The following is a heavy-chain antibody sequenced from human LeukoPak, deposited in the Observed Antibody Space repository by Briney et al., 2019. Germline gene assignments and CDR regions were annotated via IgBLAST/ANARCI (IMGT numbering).Heavy chain of an antibody. J-gene: IGHJ4*02. CDR1: GGTFSNYA. CDR2: ISAYNGNT. Sequence: GASVKVSCKASGGTFSNYAISWVRQAPGQGLEWMGWISAYNGNTNYAQKLQGRVTMTTDTSTSTAYMELRSLRSDDTAVYYCARVGRIAVAGTLDYWGQGTLVTVSS. D-gene: IGHD6-19*01. CDR3: ARVGRIAVAGTLDY. V-gene: IGHV1-18*01.